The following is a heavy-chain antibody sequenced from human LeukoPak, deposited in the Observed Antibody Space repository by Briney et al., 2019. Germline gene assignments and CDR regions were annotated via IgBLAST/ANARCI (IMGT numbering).Heavy chain of an antibody. V-gene: IGHV1-46*01. J-gene: IGHJ3*02. Sequence: ASVKVSCKASGYTFTSYYMHWVRQAPGQGLEWMGIINPSGGSTSYAQKFQGRVTMTRDTSTSTVYMELSSLRSEDTAVYYCARDGGGITMIVVVRGDAFDIWGQGTMVTVSS. CDR3: ARDGGGITMIVVVRGDAFDI. CDR1: GYTFTSYY. D-gene: IGHD3-22*01. CDR2: INPSGGST.